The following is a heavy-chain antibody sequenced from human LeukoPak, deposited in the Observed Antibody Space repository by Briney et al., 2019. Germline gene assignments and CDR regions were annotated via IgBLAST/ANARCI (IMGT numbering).Heavy chain of an antibody. CDR2: ISSSSSYI. CDR3: ATTSRWFGELLQKRGGY. J-gene: IGHJ4*02. CDR1: GFTFSSYS. D-gene: IGHD3-10*01. V-gene: IGHV3-21*01. Sequence: PGRSLRLSCAASGFTFSSYSMNWVRQAPGKGLEWVSSISSSSSYIYYADSVKGRFTISRDNAKNSLYLQMNSLRAEDTAVYYCATTSRWFGELLQKRGGYWGQGTLVTVSS.